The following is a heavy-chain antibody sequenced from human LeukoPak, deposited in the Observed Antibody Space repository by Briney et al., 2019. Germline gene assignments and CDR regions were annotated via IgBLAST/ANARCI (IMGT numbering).Heavy chain of an antibody. CDR2: INRDGSST. Sequence: GGSLRLSCAASGVTFSSYGMHWVRQAPGKGLVWVSRINRDGSSTSYADSVKGRFTISRDNAKNTLYLQMNSLRAEDTAAYYCARASAGAFDIWGQGTMVTVSS. D-gene: IGHD6-25*01. J-gene: IGHJ3*02. CDR1: GVTFSSYG. V-gene: IGHV3-74*01. CDR3: ARASAGAFDI.